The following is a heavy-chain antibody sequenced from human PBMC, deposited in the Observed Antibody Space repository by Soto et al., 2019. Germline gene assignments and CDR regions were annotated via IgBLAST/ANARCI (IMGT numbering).Heavy chain of an antibody. CDR2: VYYRGRS. CDR1: GGSVTNSSYY. CDR3: VSQRTTVPTQAYFDY. V-gene: IGHV4-39*01. D-gene: IGHD4-17*01. Sequence: PSETLSLTCTVSGGSVTNSSYYWGWIRQSPAKGLEWIGSVYYRGRSYSKSSVKSRVTISVDTSKNRFSLSLNSVTASDTAVYFCVSQRTTVPTQAYFDYWGPGALVTVSS. J-gene: IGHJ4*02.